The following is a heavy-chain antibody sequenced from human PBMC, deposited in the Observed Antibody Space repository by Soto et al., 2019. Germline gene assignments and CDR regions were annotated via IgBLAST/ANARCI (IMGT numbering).Heavy chain of an antibody. J-gene: IGHJ6*02. CDR3: ARTYCSSTSCYYYYGMDV. CDR2: IYPGDSDT. D-gene: IGHD2-2*01. V-gene: IGHV5-51*01. CDR1: GYSFTSYW. Sequence: GESLKISCKGSGYSFTSYWIGWVRQMPGKGLEWMGIIYPGDSDTRYSPSFQGQVTISADKSISTAYLQWSGLKASDTAMYYCARTYCSSTSCYYYYGMDVWGQGTTVTVSS.